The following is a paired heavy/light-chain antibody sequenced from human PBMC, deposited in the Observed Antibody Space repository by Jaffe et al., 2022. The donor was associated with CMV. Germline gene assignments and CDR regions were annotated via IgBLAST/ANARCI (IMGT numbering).Heavy chain of an antibody. D-gene: IGHD6-13*01. J-gene: IGHJ6*03. CDR2: INHSGST. Sequence: QVQLQQWGAGLLKPSETLSLTCAVYGGSFSGYYWSWIRQPPGKGLEWIGEINHSGSTNYNPSLKSRVTISVDTSKNQFSLKLSSVTAADTAVYYCARDSSSWYRGFNYYYMDVWGKGTTVTVSS. CDR1: GGSFSGYY. CDR3: ARDSSSWYRGFNYYYMDV. V-gene: IGHV4-34*01.
Light chain of an antibody. CDR3: NSRDSSGNHL. J-gene: IGLJ2*01. CDR1: SLRSYY. CDR2: GKN. V-gene: IGLV3-19*01. Sequence: SSELTQDPAVSVALGQTVRITCQGDSLRSYYASWYQQKPGQAPVLVIYGKNNRPSGIPDRFSGSSSGNTASLTITGAQAEDEADYYCNSRDSSGNHLFGGGTKLTVL.